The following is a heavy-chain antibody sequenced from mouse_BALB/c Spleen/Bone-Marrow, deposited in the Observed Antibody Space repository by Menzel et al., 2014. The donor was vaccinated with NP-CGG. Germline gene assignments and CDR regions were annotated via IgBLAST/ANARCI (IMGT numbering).Heavy chain of an antibody. D-gene: IGHD2-4*01. CDR2: FDPSDSET. CDR1: GYSFTSYW. V-gene: IGHV1S126*01. Sequence: LVESGPQLVRPGASVKISCKASGYSFTSYWMHWVKQRPGQGLEWIGMFDPSDSETRLNQKFKDKATLTVDKSSSTAYMQLSSPTSEDSAVYYCARSRLRRTFYAMDYWGQGTSVTVSS. CDR3: ARSRLRRTFYAMDY. J-gene: IGHJ4*01.